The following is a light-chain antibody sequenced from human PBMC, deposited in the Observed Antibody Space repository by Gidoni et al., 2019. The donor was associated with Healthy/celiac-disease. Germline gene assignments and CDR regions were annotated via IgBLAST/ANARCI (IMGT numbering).Light chain of an antibody. CDR3: QQYNNWPWT. Sequence: IVMTQSPATLSVSPGERATLSCRASQSVSSNLAGYQQKPGQAPRLLIYVAATRATGIPARFSGSGSGTEFTITISSLQSEDFAVDYCQQYNNWPWTCGQGTKVEIK. J-gene: IGKJ1*01. V-gene: IGKV3-15*01. CDR2: VAA. CDR1: QSVSSN.